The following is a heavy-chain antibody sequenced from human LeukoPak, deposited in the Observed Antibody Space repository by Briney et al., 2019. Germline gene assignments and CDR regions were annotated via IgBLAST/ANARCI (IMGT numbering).Heavy chain of an antibody. CDR2: ISATGGTT. Sequence: SGGSLRLSCAASGFTFSSYAMNWVRQAPGKGLEWVSTISATGGTTTYADSVKGRITISRDNSKNTLYVQMDSLRAEDTAIYYCAKKLSGTSGTPWGDFHYWGQGALVTVSS. V-gene: IGHV3-23*01. CDR1: GFTFSSYA. D-gene: IGHD1-1*01. CDR3: AKKLSGTSGTPWGDFHY. J-gene: IGHJ4*02.